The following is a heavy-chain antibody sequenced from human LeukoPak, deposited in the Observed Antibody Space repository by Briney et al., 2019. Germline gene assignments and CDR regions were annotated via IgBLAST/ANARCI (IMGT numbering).Heavy chain of an antibody. Sequence: GGSLRLSCAASGFTFDDYAMHWVRQAPGKGLEWVSGISRNSGSIGYADSVKGRFTISRDNSKNTLYLQVNSLSAEDTAVYYCGKGGLYCGSTTCYSFDYWGQGTLVTVSS. J-gene: IGHJ4*02. CDR2: ISRNSGSI. V-gene: IGHV3-9*01. CDR1: GFTFDDYA. D-gene: IGHD2-2*02. CDR3: GKGGLYCGSTTCYSFDY.